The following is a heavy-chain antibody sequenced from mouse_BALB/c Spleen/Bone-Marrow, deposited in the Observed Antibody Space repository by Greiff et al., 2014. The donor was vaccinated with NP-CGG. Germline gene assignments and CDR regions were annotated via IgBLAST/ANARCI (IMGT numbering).Heavy chain of an antibody. V-gene: IGHV1-18*01. CDR1: GYSFTGYT. J-gene: IGHJ4*01. CDR3: ARWDYYGYAMDY. Sequence: VQLKESGPELVKPGASMKISCKASGYSFTGYTMNWVKQSHGKNLEWIGLINPYNGGTSYNQKFKGKATLTVDKSSSTAYMELLSLTSEGSAVYYSARWDYYGYAMDYWGQGTSVTVAS. D-gene: IGHD1-1*01. CDR2: INPYNGGT.